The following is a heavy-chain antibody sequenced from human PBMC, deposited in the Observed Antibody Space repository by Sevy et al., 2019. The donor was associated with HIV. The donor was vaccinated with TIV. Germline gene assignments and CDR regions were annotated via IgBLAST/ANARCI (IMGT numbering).Heavy chain of an antibody. CDR3: ARDGGPGYFDY. J-gene: IGHJ4*02. V-gene: IGHV3-23*01. CDR2: ISGSGGST. CDR1: GFTFSSYA. Sequence: GGFLRLSCAASGFTFSSYAMSWVRQAPGKGLEWVSAISGSGGSTYYADSVKGRFTISRDNAKNSLYLQMNSLRAEDTAVYYCARDGGPGYFDYWGQGTLVTVSS.